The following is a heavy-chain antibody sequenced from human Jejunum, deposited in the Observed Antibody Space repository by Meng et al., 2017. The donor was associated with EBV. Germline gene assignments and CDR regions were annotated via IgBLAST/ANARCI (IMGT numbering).Heavy chain of an antibody. V-gene: IGHV4-4*02. CDR1: SGSIFSSNW. CDR3: ASIHPSIDS. J-gene: IGHJ4*02. D-gene: IGHD2-21*01. Sequence: QRQLKEPGQGLVKPSGTLSLTCAVSSGSIFSSNWWTWVRQPPGKGLEWIGEIYHSGSTNYNPSLKSRITMSLDKSKNQFSLKLRSVTAADTAVYYCASIHPSIDSWGPGTLVTVSS. CDR2: IYHSGST.